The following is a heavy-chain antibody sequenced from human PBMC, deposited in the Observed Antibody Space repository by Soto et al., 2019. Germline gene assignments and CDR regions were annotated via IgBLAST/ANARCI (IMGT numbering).Heavy chain of an antibody. V-gene: IGHV3-23*01. CDR2: ISGSGGST. D-gene: IGHD3-10*01. CDR3: AKEASYGSGSSSLYYFDY. Sequence: EVQLLESGGGLVQPGGSLRLSCAASGFTFSSYAMSWVRQAPGQGLEWVSAISGSGGSTYYADSVKGRFTISRDNSKNTLYLQMNSLRAEDTAVYYCAKEASYGSGSSSLYYFDYWGQGTLVTVSS. CDR1: GFTFSSYA. J-gene: IGHJ4*02.